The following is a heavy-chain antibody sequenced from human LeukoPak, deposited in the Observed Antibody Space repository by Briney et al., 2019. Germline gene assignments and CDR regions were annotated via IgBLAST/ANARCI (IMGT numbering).Heavy chain of an antibody. CDR1: GFTFSSYA. J-gene: IGHJ4*02. CDR2: ISGSGGST. CDR3: ANSTPTTVTTMGLRY. Sequence: GGSLRLSCAASGFTFSSYAMSWVRQAPGKGLEWVSAISGSGGSTYYADSVKGRITISRDNSKNTLYLQMNSLRAEDTAVYYCANSTPTTVTTMGLRYWGQGTLVTVSS. D-gene: IGHD4-17*01. V-gene: IGHV3-23*01.